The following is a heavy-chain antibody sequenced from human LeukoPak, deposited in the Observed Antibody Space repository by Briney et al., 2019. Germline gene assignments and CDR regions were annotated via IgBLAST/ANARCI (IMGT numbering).Heavy chain of an antibody. Sequence: SETLSLTCTVSGGSVSSGAYYWSWIRQHPGKGLEWIGYIYYSGRTHYNPSLKSRATISVDTSKNQFSLKLSSVTAADTAVFYCAILRCSGGSCYLDYWGQGTLVTVSS. CDR2: IYYSGRT. CDR3: AILRCSGGSCYLDY. CDR1: GGSVSSGAYY. D-gene: IGHD2-15*01. J-gene: IGHJ4*02. V-gene: IGHV4-31*03.